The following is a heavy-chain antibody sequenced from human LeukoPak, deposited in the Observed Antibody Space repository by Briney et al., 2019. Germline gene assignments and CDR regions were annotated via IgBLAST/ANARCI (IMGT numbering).Heavy chain of an antibody. D-gene: IGHD6-13*01. J-gene: IGHJ4*02. V-gene: IGHV4-4*02. CDR3: ARVIAAAEPTFDY. Sequence: PSETLSLTCGVSGGSISNTNWWSWVRQPPGQGLEWIGEISLSGLTNYNPSLKSRVTISVDTSKNQFSLKLSSVTAADTAVYYCARVIAAAEPTFDYWGQGTLVTVSS. CDR1: GGSISNTNW. CDR2: ISLSGLT.